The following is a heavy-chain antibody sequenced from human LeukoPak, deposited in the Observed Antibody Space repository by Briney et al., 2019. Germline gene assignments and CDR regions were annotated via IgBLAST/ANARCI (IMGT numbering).Heavy chain of an antibody. CDR2: MNPNSGNT. Sequence: ASVKVSCKASGYTFTSYDINWVRQATGQGLEWMGWMNPNSGNTGYAQKFQGRVTMTRNTSISTAYMELSSLRSEDTAVYYCARGRYSSGWLRWFDPWGQGTLVTVSS. CDR1: GYTFTSYD. D-gene: IGHD6-19*01. V-gene: IGHV1-8*01. J-gene: IGHJ5*02. CDR3: ARGRYSSGWLRWFDP.